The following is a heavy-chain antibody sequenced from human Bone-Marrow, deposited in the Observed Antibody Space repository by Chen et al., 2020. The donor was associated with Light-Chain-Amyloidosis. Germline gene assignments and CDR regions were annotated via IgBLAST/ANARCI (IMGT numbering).Heavy chain of an antibody. CDR3: AKDISYDDILPGYPADAFDI. CDR2: ISGSGGSR. CDR1: GFTFSSYG. V-gene: IGHV3-23*04. D-gene: IGHD3-9*01. Sequence: VQLVESGGGVVQPGRSLRLSCAASGFTFSSYGMHWVRQAPGKGLEWVSTISGSGGSRYYGDSVKGRLTISRDNSKNALFLQMNSLRAEDTAVYYCAKDISYDDILPGYPADAFDIWGQGTMVTVSS. J-gene: IGHJ3*02.